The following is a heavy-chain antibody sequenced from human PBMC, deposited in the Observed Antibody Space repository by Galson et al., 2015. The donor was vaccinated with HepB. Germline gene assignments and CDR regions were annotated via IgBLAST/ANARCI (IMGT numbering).Heavy chain of an antibody. D-gene: IGHD6-13*01. J-gene: IGHJ4*02. V-gene: IGHV3-21*01. CDR3: ARDPSKAAGYYFDY. CDR1: GFTFSSYS. Sequence: SLRLSCAASGFTFSSYSMNWVRQAPGKGLEWVSSISSSSSYIYYADSVKGRFTISRDNAKNSLYLQMNSLRAEDTAVYYCARDPSKAAGYYFDYWGQGTLVTVSS. CDR2: ISSSSSYI.